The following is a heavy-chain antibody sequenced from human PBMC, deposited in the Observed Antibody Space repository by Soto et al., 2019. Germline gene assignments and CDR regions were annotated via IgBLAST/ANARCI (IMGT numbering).Heavy chain of an antibody. CDR1: GGSISTYY. D-gene: IGHD3-10*01. CDR2: IHYSGST. CDR3: ARDLLWFGEFDP. V-gene: IGHV4-59*01. Sequence: SETLSLTCTVSGGSISTYYWSWIRQPPGKGLEWIGYIHYSGSTNYNPSLKSRVTISLDTSKNQWSLKLSSVTAADTAIYYCARDLLWFGEFDPWGQGTLVTVS. J-gene: IGHJ5*02.